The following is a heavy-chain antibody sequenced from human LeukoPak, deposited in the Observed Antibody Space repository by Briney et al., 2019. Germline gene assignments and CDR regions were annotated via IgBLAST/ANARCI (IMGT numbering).Heavy chain of an antibody. J-gene: IGHJ5*02. Sequence: GESLKISCKGSGYSFTTYWIGWVRQLPGKGLEWMGIIYPSDSDTRYSPSFQGQVTVSADKSISTAYLQWSSLKASDTAMYYCARWGTSPSWFDPWGQGTLVTVSS. V-gene: IGHV5-51*01. CDR1: GYSFTTYW. D-gene: IGHD3-16*01. CDR3: ARWGTSPSWFDP. CDR2: IYPSDSDT.